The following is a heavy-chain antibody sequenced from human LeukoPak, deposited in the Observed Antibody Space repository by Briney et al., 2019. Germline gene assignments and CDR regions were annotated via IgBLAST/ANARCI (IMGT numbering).Heavy chain of an antibody. CDR2: IHYSGST. CDR1: GGSISSYY. Sequence: SETLSLTCTVSGGSISSYYWSWIRQPPGKGLEWIGYIHYSGSTHYNPSLKSRVTISVDTSKNQVSLKLRSVTAADTAVYYCARVAVGWELSDAWYFDYWGQGTLVTVSS. CDR3: ARVAVGWELSDAWYFDY. J-gene: IGHJ4*02. V-gene: IGHV4-59*08. D-gene: IGHD1-26*01.